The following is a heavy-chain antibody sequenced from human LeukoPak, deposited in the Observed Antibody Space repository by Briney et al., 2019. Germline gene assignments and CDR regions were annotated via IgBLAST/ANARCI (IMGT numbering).Heavy chain of an antibody. CDR1: GFTFSSYA. CDR3: ARDLQALTYYYYYGMDV. J-gene: IGHJ6*02. Sequence: PGGSPRLSCAASGFTFSSYAMHWVRQAPGKGLEWVAVISYDGSNKYYADSVKGRFTISRDNSKNTLYLQMNSLRAEDTAVYYCARDLQALTYYYYYGMDVWGQGTTVTVSS. V-gene: IGHV3-30-3*01. CDR2: ISYDGSNK.